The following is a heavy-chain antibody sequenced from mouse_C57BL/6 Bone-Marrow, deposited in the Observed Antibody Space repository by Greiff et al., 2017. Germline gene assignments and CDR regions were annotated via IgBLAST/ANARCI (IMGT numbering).Heavy chain of an antibody. CDR3: AREYYGSSGYAMDY. D-gene: IGHD1-1*01. Sequence: VQLQQSGAELVKPGASVKISCKASGYAFSSYWLNWVKQRPGKGLEWIGQIYPGDGDTNYNGKFKGKATLTADKSSSTAYMQLSSLTSEDSAVYFCAREYYGSSGYAMDYWGQGTSVTVSS. CDR1: GYAFSSYW. J-gene: IGHJ4*01. V-gene: IGHV1-80*01. CDR2: IYPGDGDT.